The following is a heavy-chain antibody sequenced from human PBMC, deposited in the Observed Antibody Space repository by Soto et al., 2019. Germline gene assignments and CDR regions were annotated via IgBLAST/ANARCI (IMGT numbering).Heavy chain of an antibody. J-gene: IGHJ6*02. D-gene: IGHD2-8*01. Sequence: EASVKVSCKASGGTFSSYAISWVRQAPGQGLEWIGGIIPIFGTANYAQKFQGRVTITADESTSTAYMELSSLRSEDTAVYYCAREGDFTNGVCYGQGVDYYHYYGMDVWGQGATVTVSS. V-gene: IGHV1-69*13. CDR3: AREGDFTNGVCYGQGVDYYHYYGMDV. CDR2: IIPIFGTA. CDR1: GGTFSSYA.